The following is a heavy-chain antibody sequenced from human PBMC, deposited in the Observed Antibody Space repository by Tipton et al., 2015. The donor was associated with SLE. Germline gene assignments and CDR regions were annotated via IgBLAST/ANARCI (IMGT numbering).Heavy chain of an antibody. CDR1: GFTFSSYE. CDR2: ISSSGSTI. J-gene: IGHJ4*02. V-gene: IGHV3-48*03. D-gene: IGHD1-26*01. CDR3: AREGSGTPDY. Sequence: SLRLSCAASGFTFSSYEMNWVRQAPGKGLEWVSYISSSGSTIYYADSVKGRFTISRDNAKNSLFLQMNSLRAEDTAVYYCAREGSGTPDYWGQGTLVTVSP.